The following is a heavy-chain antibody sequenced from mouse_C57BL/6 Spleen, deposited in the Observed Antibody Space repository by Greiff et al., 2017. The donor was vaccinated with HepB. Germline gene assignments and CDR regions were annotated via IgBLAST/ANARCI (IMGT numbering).Heavy chain of an antibody. CDR2: IHPNSGST. J-gene: IGHJ2*01. V-gene: IGHV1-64*01. D-gene: IGHD2-1*01. Sequence: VQLQQPGAELVKPGASVKLSCKASGYTFTSYWMHWVKQRPGQGLEWIGMIHPNSGSTNYNEKFKSKATLTVDKSSSTAYMQLSSLTSEDSAVYYCARKGGYGTNFDYWGQGTTLTVSS. CDR3: ARKGGYGTNFDY. CDR1: GYTFTSYW.